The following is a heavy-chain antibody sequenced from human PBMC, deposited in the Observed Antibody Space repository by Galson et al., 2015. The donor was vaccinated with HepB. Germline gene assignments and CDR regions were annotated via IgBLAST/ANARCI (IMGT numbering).Heavy chain of an antibody. CDR2: ISYDGSNK. D-gene: IGHD6-19*01. Sequence: SLRLSCAASGFTFSSYAMHWVRQAPGKGLEWVAVISYDGSNKYYADSVKGRFTISRDNSKNTLYLQMNSLRAEDTAVYYCARSYSSGWYGGICDYWGQGTLVTVSS. J-gene: IGHJ4*02. CDR3: ARSYSSGWYGGICDY. CDR1: GFTFSSYA. V-gene: IGHV3-30*04.